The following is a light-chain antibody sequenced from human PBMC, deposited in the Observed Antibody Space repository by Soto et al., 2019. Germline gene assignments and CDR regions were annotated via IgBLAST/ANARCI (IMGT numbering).Light chain of an antibody. CDR3: QKYNSAPLT. CDR1: QAISTS. CDR2: AAS. Sequence: DIQMTQSPSSLSASVGDRVTISCRASQAISTSLNWYQQKPGKAPKLLIYAASSLQTGVPSRFSGSGSGTDFTLTISSLQPEDVAAYYCQKYNSAPLTFGGGTKVDIK. V-gene: IGKV1-27*01. J-gene: IGKJ4*01.